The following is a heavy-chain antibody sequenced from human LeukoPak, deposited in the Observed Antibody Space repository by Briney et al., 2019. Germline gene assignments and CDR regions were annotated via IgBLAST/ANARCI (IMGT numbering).Heavy chain of an antibody. D-gene: IGHD5-18*01. V-gene: IGHV3-23*01. Sequence: GGSLRLSCAASGFTFSNYAMSWVRQAPGKGLEWVSTFSTSGGRTYYADSVKGRFTISRDNSKNTLYLQMNSLRAEDTAVYYCAKDQDTAMVPRTPDWGQGTLVTVSS. CDR1: GFTFSNYA. CDR3: AKDQDTAMVPRTPD. J-gene: IGHJ4*02. CDR2: FSTSGGRT.